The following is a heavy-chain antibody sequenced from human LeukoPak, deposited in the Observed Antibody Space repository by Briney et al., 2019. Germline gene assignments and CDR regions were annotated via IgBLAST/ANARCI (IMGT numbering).Heavy chain of an antibody. CDR1: GYTFTGYY. CDR2: INPNSGGT. CDR3: ARDVGGVGASPLYYFDY. D-gene: IGHD1-26*01. Sequence: ASAKVSCKASGYTFTGYYMHWVRQAPGQGLEWMGRINPNSGGTNYAQKFQGRVTMTRDTSISTAYMELSRLRSDDTAVYYCARDVGGVGASPLYYFDYWGQGTLVTVSS. V-gene: IGHV1-2*06. J-gene: IGHJ4*02.